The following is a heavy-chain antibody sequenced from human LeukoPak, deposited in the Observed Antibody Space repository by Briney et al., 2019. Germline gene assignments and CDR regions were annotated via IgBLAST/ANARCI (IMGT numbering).Heavy chain of an antibody. J-gene: IGHJ4*02. CDR1: GYTFSSYG. CDR2: ISAYNGNI. D-gene: IGHD3-10*01. CDR3: AREHGSGSYYNPVGFDY. Sequence: ASVKVSCKASGYTFSSYGISWVRQAPGQGLEWMGWISAYNGNINYIQKFQGRVTMTTDTSTSTAYMEQRSLRPDDTAVYYCAREHGSGSYYNPVGFDYWGQGTLVTVSS. V-gene: IGHV1-18*01.